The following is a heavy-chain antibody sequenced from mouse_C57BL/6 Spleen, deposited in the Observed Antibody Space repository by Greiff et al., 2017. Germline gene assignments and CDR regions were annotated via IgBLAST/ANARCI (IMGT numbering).Heavy chain of an antibody. CDR1: GYTFTSYG. J-gene: IGHJ3*01. D-gene: IGHD1-1*02. Sequence: VQLQESGAELARPGASVKLSCKASGYTFTSYGISWVKQRTGQGLEWIGEIYPRSGNTYYNEKFKGKATLTADKSSSTAYMELRSLTSEDSAVYFCARETGGPLAYWGQGTLVTVSA. V-gene: IGHV1-81*01. CDR3: ARETGGPLAY. CDR2: IYPRSGNT.